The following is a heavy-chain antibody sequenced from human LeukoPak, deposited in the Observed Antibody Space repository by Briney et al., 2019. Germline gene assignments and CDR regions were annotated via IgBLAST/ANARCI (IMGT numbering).Heavy chain of an antibody. CDR2: IYYSGST. V-gene: IGHV4-30-4*08. CDR1: GGSISSGDYY. J-gene: IGHJ4*02. CDR3: AREGPYYYDSSGLDY. Sequence: SETLSLTCTVSGGSISSGDYYWSWIRQPPGKGLEWIGYIYYSGSTYYNPSLKSGVTISVDTSKNQFSLKLSSVTAADTAVYYCAREGPYYYDSSGLDYWGQGTLVTVSS. D-gene: IGHD3-22*01.